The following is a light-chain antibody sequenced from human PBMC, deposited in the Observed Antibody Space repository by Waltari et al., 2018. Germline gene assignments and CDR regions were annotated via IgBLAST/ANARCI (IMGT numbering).Light chain of an antibody. J-gene: IGLJ2*01. CDR3: AVWDNSLNGVV. Sequence: QSVLTQPPSASGTPGQRVTISCSGRSSNIGSNPVNWYQPLPGTAPSLLLYGYNRRASGVPDRCSGSKSGTSASLASSGLQSEDEVDFYCAVWDNSLNGVVFGGGTKLTVL. CDR1: SSNIGSNP. V-gene: IGLV1-44*01. CDR2: GYN.